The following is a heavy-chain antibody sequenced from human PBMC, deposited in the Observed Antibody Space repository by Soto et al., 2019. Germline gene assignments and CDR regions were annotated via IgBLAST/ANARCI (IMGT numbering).Heavy chain of an antibody. CDR2: INPSGGST. Sequence: GASVKVSCKASGYTFTSYYMHWVRQAPGQGLEWMGIINPSGGSTSYAQKFQGRVTMTRDTSKNQFSLKLSSVTAADTAVYYCARGVAGSRLLDYWGQGTLVTVSS. CDR1: GYTFTSYY. D-gene: IGHD6-19*01. J-gene: IGHJ4*02. V-gene: IGHV1-46*01. CDR3: ARGVAGSRLLDY.